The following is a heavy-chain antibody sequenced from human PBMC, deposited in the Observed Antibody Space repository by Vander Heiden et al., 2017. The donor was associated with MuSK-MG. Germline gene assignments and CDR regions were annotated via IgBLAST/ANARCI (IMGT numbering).Heavy chain of an antibody. CDR2: ISSSSSYI. D-gene: IGHD2-15*01. CDR3: AREWSDLAAYDY. CDR1: GFTFSSYS. J-gene: IGHJ4*02. Sequence: EVQLVESGGGLVKPGGSLRLSCAASGFTFSSYSMNWVRQAPGKGLEWVSSISSSSSYIYYADSVKGRFTISRDNAKNSLYLQMNSLRAEDTAVYYCAREWSDLAAYDYWGQGTLVTVSS. V-gene: IGHV3-21*01.